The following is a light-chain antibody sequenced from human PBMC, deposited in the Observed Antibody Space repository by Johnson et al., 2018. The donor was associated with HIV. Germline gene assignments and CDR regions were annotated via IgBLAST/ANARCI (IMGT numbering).Light chain of an antibody. CDR3: GTWDSSLSAGV. CDR2: DNN. Sequence: QSVLTQPPSVSAAPGQKVTISCSGSSSNIGSNYVSWYQQLPGTAPKLLIYDNNKLPSGIPDRFSGSKSGTSATLGITGLQTGDEADYYCGTWDSSLSAGVFGTGTMVTVL. J-gene: IGLJ1*01. V-gene: IGLV1-51*01. CDR1: SSNIGSNY.